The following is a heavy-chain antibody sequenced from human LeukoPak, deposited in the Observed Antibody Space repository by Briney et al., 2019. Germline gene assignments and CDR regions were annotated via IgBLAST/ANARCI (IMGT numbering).Heavy chain of an antibody. CDR3: AKVSDPYYYDSSGYYWKSFDY. Sequence: SSGGYYWSWIRQPPGKGLEWVSGISWNSGSIGYADSVKGRFTISRDNAKNSLYLQMNSLRAEDTALYYCAKVSDPYYYDSSGYYWKSFDYWGQGTLVTVSS. V-gene: IGHV3-9*01. CDR2: ISWNSGSI. D-gene: IGHD3-22*01. J-gene: IGHJ4*02. CDR1: SSGGYY.